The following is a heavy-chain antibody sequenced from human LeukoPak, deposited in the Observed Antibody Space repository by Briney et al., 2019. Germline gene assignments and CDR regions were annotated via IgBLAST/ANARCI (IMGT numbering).Heavy chain of an antibody. CDR2: ISSSSSYI. D-gene: IGHD3-16*02. CDR1: GFTFSSYS. Sequence: GSLRLSCAASGFTFSSYSMNWVRQAPGKGLEWVSSISSSSSYIYYADSVKGRFTISRDNAKNSLYLQMNSLRAEDTAVYYCARSDYDYVWGSYRYTGYFDYWGQGTLVTVSS. CDR3: ARSDYDYVWGSYRYTGYFDY. V-gene: IGHV3-21*01. J-gene: IGHJ4*02.